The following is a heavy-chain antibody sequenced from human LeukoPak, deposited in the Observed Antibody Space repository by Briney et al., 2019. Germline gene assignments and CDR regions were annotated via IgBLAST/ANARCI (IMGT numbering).Heavy chain of an antibody. CDR3: VRGAYSSSWLNFDY. D-gene: IGHD6-13*01. Sequence: GGSLRLSCAASGFTFSSYGMHWVRQAPGKGLEWVAFIRYDVSNKYYADSVKGRFTVSRDNSKNTLYLQMNSLRAEDTAVYYCVRGAYSSSWLNFDYWGQGTLVTVSS. V-gene: IGHV3-30*02. CDR1: GFTFSSYG. J-gene: IGHJ4*02. CDR2: IRYDVSNK.